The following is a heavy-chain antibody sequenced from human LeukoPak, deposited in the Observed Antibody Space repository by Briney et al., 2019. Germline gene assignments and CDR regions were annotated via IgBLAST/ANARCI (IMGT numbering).Heavy chain of an antibody. Sequence: SETLSLTCTVSGGSIGSGYYWAWIRQPPGKGLEWIGSIHYGGTTHYNPSLQSRVTISADTSKNQFSLKLSAVTAADTAVYYCARGADYWGQGTLVTVSS. CDR3: ARGADY. J-gene: IGHJ4*02. CDR1: GGSIGSGYY. V-gene: IGHV4-39*07. CDR2: IHYGGTT.